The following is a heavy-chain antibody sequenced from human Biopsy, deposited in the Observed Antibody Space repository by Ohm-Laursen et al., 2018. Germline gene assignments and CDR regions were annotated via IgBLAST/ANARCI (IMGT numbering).Heavy chain of an antibody. V-gene: IGHV3-11*01. Sequence: SLRLSCAASGFTFRDYYMIWIRQPPGKGLEWVSYITNSGGTLYYEDSVKGRFTVSRDNAKNSLYLQMDRLRAEDTAVYYCARPPWGHAYGYYNGMDVWGQGTTVIVSS. D-gene: IGHD3-10*01. CDR3: ARPPWGHAYGYYNGMDV. CDR2: ITNSGGTL. J-gene: IGHJ6*02. CDR1: GFTFRDYY.